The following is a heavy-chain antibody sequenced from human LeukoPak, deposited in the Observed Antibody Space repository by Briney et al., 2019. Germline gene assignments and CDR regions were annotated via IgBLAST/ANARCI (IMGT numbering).Heavy chain of an antibody. V-gene: IGHV1-46*01. CDR3: ARGGFRYYWKPYYSDY. D-gene: IGHD3-22*01. CDR2: ISPSGGST. Sequence: ASVKVSCKAFGYTFTSNYMHWVRQAPGQGPEWMGVISPSGGSTTYAQKFQGRVTMTRNTSISTAYMELSSLRSEDTAVYYCARGGFRYYWKPYYSDYWGQGTLVTVSS. CDR1: GYTFTSNY. J-gene: IGHJ4*02.